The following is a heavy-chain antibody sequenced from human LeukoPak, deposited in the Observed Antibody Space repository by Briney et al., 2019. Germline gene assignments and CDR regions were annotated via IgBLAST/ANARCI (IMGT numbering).Heavy chain of an antibody. Sequence: GGSLRLSCPASGFTFSSYSMNWVRQAPGKGLEWVSSISSSSSYIYYADSVKGRFTISRDNAKNSLYLQMDSLRAEDTAAYYCARDRLVVVAATRDYYYGMDVWGQGTTVTVSS. CDR2: ISSSSSYI. D-gene: IGHD2-15*01. J-gene: IGHJ6*02. CDR1: GFTFSSYS. CDR3: ARDRLVVVAATRDYYYGMDV. V-gene: IGHV3-21*01.